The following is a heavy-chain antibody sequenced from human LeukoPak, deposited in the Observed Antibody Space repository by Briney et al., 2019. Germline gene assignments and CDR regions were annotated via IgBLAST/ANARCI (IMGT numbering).Heavy chain of an antibody. V-gene: IGHV3-30*18. D-gene: IGHD3-22*01. CDR3: AKIQPAEYYYDTRVGAFDI. J-gene: IGHJ3*02. Sequence: AGGSLRLSCAASGFTLSSYGMHWVRQAPGKGLEWVAVISYDGSNKYYADSVKGRFTISRDNSKNTLYLQMNSLRAEDMAVYYCAKIQPAEYYYDTRVGAFDIWGQGTMVTVSS. CDR1: GFTLSSYG. CDR2: ISYDGSNK.